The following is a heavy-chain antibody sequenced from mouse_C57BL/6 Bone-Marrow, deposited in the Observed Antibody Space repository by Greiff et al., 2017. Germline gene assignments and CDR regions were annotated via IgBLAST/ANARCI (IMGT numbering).Heavy chain of an antibody. CDR1: GFTFTDYY. CDR2: IRNKANGYTT. J-gene: IGHJ4*01. V-gene: IGHV7-3*01. D-gene: IGHD3-3*01. CDR3: ARYKDLGAMDY. Sequence: EVMLVESGGGLVQPGGSLSLSCAASGFTFTDYYLSWVRQPPGKALEWLGFIRNKANGYTTEYSASVKGRFTISRDNSQSILYLQMNALRAEDSATYYCARYKDLGAMDYWGQGTSVTVSS.